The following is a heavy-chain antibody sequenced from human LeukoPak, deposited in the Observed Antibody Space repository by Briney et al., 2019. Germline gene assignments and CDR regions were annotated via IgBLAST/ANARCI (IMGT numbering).Heavy chain of an antibody. V-gene: IGHV3-74*01. CDR2: INSDGSST. D-gene: IGHD6-19*01. CDR1: GFTFSSYW. Sequence: PGGSLRLSCAASGFTFSSYWMHWVRQASGKGLVWVSRINSDGSSTSYADSVKGRFTISRDNAKNTLYLQMNSLRAEDTAVYYCASISSGWYEWWFDPWGQGALVTVSS. CDR3: ASISSGWYEWWFDP. J-gene: IGHJ5*02.